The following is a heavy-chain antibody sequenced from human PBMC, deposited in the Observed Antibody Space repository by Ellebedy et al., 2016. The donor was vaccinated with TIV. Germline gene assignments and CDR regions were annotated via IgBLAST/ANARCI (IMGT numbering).Heavy chain of an antibody. J-gene: IGHJ3*02. Sequence: LRLXXTVSGGSISSGGYYWSWIRQHPGKGLEWIGYIYYSGSTYYNPSLKSRVTISVDTSKNQFSLKLSSVTAADTAVYYCARDDSPSITMVRGVIPVGAFDIWGQGTMVTVSS. V-gene: IGHV4-30-4*08. CDR2: IYYSGST. D-gene: IGHD3-10*01. CDR1: GGSISSGGYY. CDR3: ARDDSPSITMVRGVIPVGAFDI.